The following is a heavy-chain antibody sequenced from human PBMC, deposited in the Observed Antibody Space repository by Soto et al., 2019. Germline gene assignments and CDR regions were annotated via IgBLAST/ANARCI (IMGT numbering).Heavy chain of an antibody. CDR1: GGSFSGYY. CDR3: ARGAVKYYYGSGSYYTRIPNYYYYYMDV. J-gene: IGHJ6*03. Sequence: SETLSLTCAVYGGSFSGYYWSWIRQPPGKGLEWIGEINHSGSTNYNPSLKSRVTISVDTSKNQFSLKLSSVTAADTAVYYCARGAVKYYYGSGSYYTRIPNYYYYYMDVWGKGTTVTVS. CDR2: INHSGST. V-gene: IGHV4-34*01. D-gene: IGHD3-10*01.